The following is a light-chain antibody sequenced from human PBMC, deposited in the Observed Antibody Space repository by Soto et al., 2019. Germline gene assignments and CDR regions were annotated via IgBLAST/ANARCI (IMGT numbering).Light chain of an antibody. J-gene: IGKJ1*01. V-gene: IGKV4-1*01. CDR2: WAS. CDR3: QQYSSTPRT. CDR1: QSVLYSSNNKNY. Sequence: DIVMTQAPDSLAVSLGERATINCKSSQSVLYSSNNKNYLAWYQQKPGQPPKLLIYWASTRESGVPDRFSGSGSGTDFTPTISSLQAEDVAVYYCQQYSSTPRTFGQGTKVEIK.